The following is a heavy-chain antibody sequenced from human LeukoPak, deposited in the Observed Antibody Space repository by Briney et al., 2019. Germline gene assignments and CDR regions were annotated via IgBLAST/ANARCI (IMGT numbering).Heavy chain of an antibody. CDR3: AIDYSGSYRSFIDY. D-gene: IGHD1-26*01. CDR2: IRYDGSNK. CDR1: GFTFRNYW. Sequence: GGSLRLSCAASGFTFRNYWMSWVRQAPGKGLEWVAFIRYDGSNKYYADSVKGRFTISRDNSKNTLYLQMNSLRAEDTAVYYCAIDYSGSYRSFIDYWGQGTLVTVSS. V-gene: IGHV3-30*02. J-gene: IGHJ4*02.